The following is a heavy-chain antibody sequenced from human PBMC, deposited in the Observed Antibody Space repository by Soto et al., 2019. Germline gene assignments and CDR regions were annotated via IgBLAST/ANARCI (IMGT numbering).Heavy chain of an antibody. Sequence: QVQLQESGPGLVKPSGTLSLTCAVSGGSIISSNWWSWVRQPPGKGLEWIGEIYHGGSTNYNPSLKSRVTMSVDKSKNQFSLKLTSVTAADTAVYYCARDPRSWNYVGFWDYWGQGTLVTVST. J-gene: IGHJ4*02. V-gene: IGHV4-4*02. CDR1: GGSIISSNW. CDR2: IYHGGST. CDR3: ARDPRSWNYVGFWDY. D-gene: IGHD3-16*01.